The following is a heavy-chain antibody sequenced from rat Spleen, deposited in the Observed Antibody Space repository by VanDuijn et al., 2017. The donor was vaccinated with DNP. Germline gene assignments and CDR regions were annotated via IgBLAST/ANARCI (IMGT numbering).Heavy chain of an antibody. J-gene: IGHJ4*01. CDR3: VXXNSGXXSMDA. CDR1: GFTFSDYY. V-gene: IGHV5-22*01. Sequence: EVQLVESGGGLVQPGRSLKLSCAASGFTFSDYYMAWVRPAPKKGLEWVASISYDGGSTYYGDSVKGHFTISRDNAKSTLYLQMNSLRSEDMATXXXVXXNSGXXSMDAWXQGTSVTXSS. D-gene: IGHD4-3*01. CDR2: ISYDGGST.